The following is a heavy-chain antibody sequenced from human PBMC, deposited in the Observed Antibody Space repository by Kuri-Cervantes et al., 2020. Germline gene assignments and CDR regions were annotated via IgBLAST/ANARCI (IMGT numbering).Heavy chain of an antibody. CDR3: ARGDIVVVPAAYYYYGMDV. CDR2: IYSGGST. CDR1: GFTFSSNY. D-gene: IGHD2-2*01. J-gene: IGHJ6*02. V-gene: IGHV3-66*02. Sequence: GESLKISCAAPGFTFSSNYMSWVRQAPGKGLEWVSVIYSGGSTYYADSVKGRFTISRDNSKNTLYLQMNSLRAEDTAVYYCARGDIVVVPAAYYYYGMDVWGQGTTVTVSS.